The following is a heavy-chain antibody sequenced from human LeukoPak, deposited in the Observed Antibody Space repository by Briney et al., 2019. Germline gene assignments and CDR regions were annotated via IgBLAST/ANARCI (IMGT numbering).Heavy chain of an antibody. CDR3: ARGVSIEYSSSSGRHYYGMDV. CDR2: INPSDGST. J-gene: IGHJ6*02. Sequence: ASVKVACKASGYTFTSYYMHLVRQAPAQGLEWMGIINPSDGSTSYAQKFQGRVTMTRDTSTSTVYMGLSSLRSEDTAVYYCARGVSIEYSSSSGRHYYGMDVWGQGTTVTVSS. CDR1: GYTFTSYY. D-gene: IGHD6-6*01. V-gene: IGHV1-46*01.